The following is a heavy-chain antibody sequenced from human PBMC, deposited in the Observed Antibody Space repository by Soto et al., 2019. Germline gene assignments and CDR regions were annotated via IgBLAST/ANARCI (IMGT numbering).Heavy chain of an antibody. Sequence: PGGSLRLSCAASGFTFSSYDMHWVRQAPGKGLEWVAVISYDGSNKYYADSVKGRFTISRDNSKNTLYLQMNSLRAEDTAVYYCAREAVRVGYYYGMDVWGQGTTVTVSS. CDR2: ISYDGSNK. CDR1: GFTFSSYD. V-gene: IGHV3-30-3*01. CDR3: AREAVRVGYYYGMDV. J-gene: IGHJ6*02. D-gene: IGHD3-10*01.